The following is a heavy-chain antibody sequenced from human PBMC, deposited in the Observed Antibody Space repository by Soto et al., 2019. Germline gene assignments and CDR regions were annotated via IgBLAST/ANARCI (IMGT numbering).Heavy chain of an antibody. CDR3: ARGLGVPAAMQGRIGANWFDP. Sequence: SETLSLTCAVYGGSFSGYYWSWIRQPPGKGLEWIGEINHSGSTNYNPSLKSRVTISVDTSKNQFSLKLSSVTAADTAVYYCARGLGVPAAMQGRIGANWFDPWGQGTLVTVSS. CDR1: GGSFSGYY. J-gene: IGHJ5*02. CDR2: INHSGST. D-gene: IGHD2-2*01. V-gene: IGHV4-34*01.